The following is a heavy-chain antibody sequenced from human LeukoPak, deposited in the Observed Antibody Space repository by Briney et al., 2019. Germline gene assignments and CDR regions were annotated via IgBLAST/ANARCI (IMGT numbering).Heavy chain of an antibody. CDR2: ISYDGSNK. CDR3: ARDGHDGFDY. CDR1: GFTFSSYA. D-gene: IGHD1-1*01. J-gene: IGHJ4*02. V-gene: IGHV3-30*04. Sequence: PGRSLRLSWAASGFTFSSYAMHWVRQAPGKGLEWVAVISYDGSNKYYADSVKGRFTISRDNSKNTLYLQMNSLRAEDTAVYYCARDGHDGFDYWGQGTLVTVSS.